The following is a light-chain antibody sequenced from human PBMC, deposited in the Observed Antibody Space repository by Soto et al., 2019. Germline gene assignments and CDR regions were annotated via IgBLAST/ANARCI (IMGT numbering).Light chain of an antibody. Sequence: DIQMTQSPSTLSASVGDRVTITCRASQSISSSLAWYQQKPGKAPNLLIYKASSLESGVPSRFSGSGSGTEFTLTISSLQPDDFATYYCHQYDSYWTFGQGTKVEIK. CDR1: QSISSS. V-gene: IGKV1-5*03. CDR3: HQYDSYWT. CDR2: KAS. J-gene: IGKJ1*01.